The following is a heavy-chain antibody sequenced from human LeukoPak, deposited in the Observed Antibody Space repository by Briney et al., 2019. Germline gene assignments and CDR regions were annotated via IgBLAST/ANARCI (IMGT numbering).Heavy chain of an antibody. CDR3: ARVGRQNWFDP. Sequence: PSETLSLTCTVSGGSITSGGYYWSWIRQFPGKGLEWIGYIYYEASTYNNPSLKSRVTISRDTSKNQFSLNMTSVTAADTAVYYCARVGRQNWFDPWGQGTLVTVSS. V-gene: IGHV4-31*03. CDR1: GGSITSGGYY. CDR2: IYYEAST. J-gene: IGHJ5*02.